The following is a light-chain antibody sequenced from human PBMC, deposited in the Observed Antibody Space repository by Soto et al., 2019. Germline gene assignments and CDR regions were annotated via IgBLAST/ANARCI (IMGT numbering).Light chain of an antibody. Sequence: QSALTQPASVSGSPGQSITISCTGTSSDVGSYNLVSWYQQHPGKAPKLMIYEVSKRPSGVSNRFSGSKSGNTGSLTISGLQAEDEADYYCCSYAGSSTDVFGTGTKVTVL. CDR1: SSDVGSYNL. J-gene: IGLJ1*01. V-gene: IGLV2-23*02. CDR3: CSYAGSSTDV. CDR2: EVS.